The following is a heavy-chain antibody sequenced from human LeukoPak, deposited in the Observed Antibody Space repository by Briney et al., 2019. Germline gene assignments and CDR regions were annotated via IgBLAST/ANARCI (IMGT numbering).Heavy chain of an antibody. D-gene: IGHD1-14*01. CDR1: GFTFSDTY. CDR2: ISPSGTDI. V-gene: IGHV3-11*01. Sequence: GGSLRLSCAVSGFTFSDTYMTWIRQAPGRGLESLSYISPSGTDISYADSVKGRFTISRDNAKNSLYLQMNSLRVEDTAVYYCTRDPRNLDYWGQGTLVTVSS. CDR3: TRDPRNLDY. J-gene: IGHJ4*02.